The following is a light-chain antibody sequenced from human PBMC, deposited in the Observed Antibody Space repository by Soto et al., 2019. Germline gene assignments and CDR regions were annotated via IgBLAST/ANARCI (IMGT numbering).Light chain of an antibody. CDR2: DAS. J-gene: IGKJ2*01. Sequence: EIVLTQSPATLSLSPGERATLSCRASQSVSSYLDWYQQKPGQAPRLLIYDASNRATGIPDRFSGGGSGTDFTLTISSLEPEYFAVYYCQQRFNWPRFTFGQGTKLEIK. CDR1: QSVSSY. V-gene: IGKV3-11*01. CDR3: QQRFNWPRFT.